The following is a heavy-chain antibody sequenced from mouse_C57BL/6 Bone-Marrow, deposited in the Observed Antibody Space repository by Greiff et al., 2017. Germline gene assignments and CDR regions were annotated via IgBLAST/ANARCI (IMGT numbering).Heavy chain of an antibody. D-gene: IGHD2-5*01. Sequence: DVQLVESGGGLVQPGGSLKLSCAASGFTFSDYYMYWVRQTPEKRLEWVAYISNGGGSTYYPDTVKGRFPISRDNAKNTLYLQMSRLKSEDTAMYYCARTIVTLGGRPYYAMDYWGQGTSVTVSS. CDR1: GFTFSDYY. V-gene: IGHV5-12*01. CDR2: ISNGGGST. J-gene: IGHJ4*01. CDR3: ARTIVTLGGRPYYAMDY.